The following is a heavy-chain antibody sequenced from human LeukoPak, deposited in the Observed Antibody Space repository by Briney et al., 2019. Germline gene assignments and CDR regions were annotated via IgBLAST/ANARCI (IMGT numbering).Heavy chain of an antibody. J-gene: IGHJ3*02. Sequence: SETLSLTCTVSDDSISNYYWSWIRQPPGKGLEWLGNIHYSGSTKTNPSLKSRVTLSVDASKNQFSLKLTSVTAADTAVLYCARRRQVSWYSPYAFDIWGRGTMVTVSS. D-gene: IGHD6-13*01. CDR2: IHYSGST. CDR1: DDSISNYY. CDR3: ARRRQVSWYSPYAFDI. V-gene: IGHV4-59*08.